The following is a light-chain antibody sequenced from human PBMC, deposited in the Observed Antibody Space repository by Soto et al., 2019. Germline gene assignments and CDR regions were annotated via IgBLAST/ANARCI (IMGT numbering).Light chain of an antibody. V-gene: IGKV1-27*01. CDR2: DAL. CDR1: QGISHS. CDR3: QEYDSVPHT. J-gene: IGKJ5*01. Sequence: DIQMTQSPSSLSASVGDRVTITCRASQGISHSFAWYQQTPGKVPPLLIYDALTLQAGVPSRFSVSGSVTDFTLAIRSLQPEDGAKSYCQEYDSVPHTYGHGTRLLI.